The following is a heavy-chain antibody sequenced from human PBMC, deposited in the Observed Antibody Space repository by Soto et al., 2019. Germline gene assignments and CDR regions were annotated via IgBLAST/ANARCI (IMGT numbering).Heavy chain of an antibody. Sequence: QVLLVQSGAEVKKPGASVKVSCKTSGFTFTGHYIHWVRQAPGQGPEWMGWINPNNGDTIYAPKFQARDTKSRNTSISTAKVNLSGLPSDDTGVFFCVESTILVTGRAPFDYWGQGTLVTVSS. CDR1: GFTFTGHY. V-gene: IGHV1-2*02. CDR3: VESTILVTGRAPFDY. D-gene: IGHD6-19*01. CDR2: INPNNGDT. J-gene: IGHJ4*01.